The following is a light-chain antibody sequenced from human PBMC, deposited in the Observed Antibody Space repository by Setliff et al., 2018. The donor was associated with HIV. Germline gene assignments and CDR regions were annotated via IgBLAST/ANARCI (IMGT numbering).Light chain of an antibody. CDR1: SSDVGSYNY. V-gene: IGLV2-11*01. CDR3: CSYAGSYTWV. Sequence: QSALAQPRSVSGSPGQSVTISCTGTSSDVGSYNYVSWYQQHPGKAPKLMIYDVSKRPSGVPDRFSGSKSGNTASLTISGLQAEDEADYYCCSYAGSYTWVFVTGTKVTVL. CDR2: DVS. J-gene: IGLJ1*01.